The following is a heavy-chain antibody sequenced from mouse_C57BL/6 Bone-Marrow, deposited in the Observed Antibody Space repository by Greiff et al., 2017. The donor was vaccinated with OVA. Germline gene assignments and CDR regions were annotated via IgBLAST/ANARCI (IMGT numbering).Heavy chain of an antibody. D-gene: IGHD2-3*01. V-gene: IGHV1-82*01. J-gene: IGHJ3*01. CDR3: ARGGFLHDGQGGFAY. Sequence: VQLQQSGPELVKPGASVKISCKASGYAFSSSWMNWVKQRPGKGLEWIGRIYPGDGDTNYNGKFKGKATLTADKSSSTAYMQLSSLTSEDSAVYFCARGGFLHDGQGGFAYWGQGTRVTVAA. CDR2: IYPGDGDT. CDR1: GYAFSSSW.